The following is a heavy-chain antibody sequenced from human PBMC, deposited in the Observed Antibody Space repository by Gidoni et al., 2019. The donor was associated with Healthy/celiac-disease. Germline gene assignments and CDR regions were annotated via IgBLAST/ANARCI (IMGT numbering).Heavy chain of an antibody. D-gene: IGHD1-1*01. Sequence: EVRLVESGGGLVQPGGSLRLSCAASGFTFRSYDMHWVRQATGKGLEWVSAIGTAGDTHDPGSVKCRVTISRENAKNSLYLQMNSLRAGDTDVYYCARDLRREQDYYYGMDVWGQGTTVTVSS. J-gene: IGHJ6*02. CDR1: GFTFRSYD. CDR3: ARDLRREQDYYYGMDV. CDR2: IGTAGDT. V-gene: IGHV3-13*01.